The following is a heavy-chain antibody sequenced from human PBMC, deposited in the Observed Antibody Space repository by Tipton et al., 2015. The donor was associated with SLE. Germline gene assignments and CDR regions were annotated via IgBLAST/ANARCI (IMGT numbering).Heavy chain of an antibody. J-gene: IGHJ4*02. CDR1: GFTFITYG. CDR3: ATYDYIWGSYRHPDY. CDR2: ISYDGSNK. Sequence: AVSGFTFITYGMHWVRQAPGKGLEWVAVISYDGSNKYYADSVKGRFTISRDNSKSTLYLQMSSLRAEDTAVYYCATYDYIWGSYRHPDYWGQGTLVTVSS. V-gene: IGHV3-30*03. D-gene: IGHD3-16*02.